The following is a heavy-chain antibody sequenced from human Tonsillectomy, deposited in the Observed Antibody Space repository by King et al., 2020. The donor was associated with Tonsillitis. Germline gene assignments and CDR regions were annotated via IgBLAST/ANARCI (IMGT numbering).Heavy chain of an antibody. V-gene: IGHV4-4*02. CDR2: IYHSGST. CDR1: GGSISSSNW. D-gene: IGHD2-2*02. J-gene: IGHJ6*03. CDR3: ARALNDIVVVPAAIMEDYYYYYMDV. Sequence: QVQLQESGPGLVKPSGTLSLTCVVSGGSISSSNWWSWVRQPPGKGLEWIGEIYHSGSTSYNLSLKSRVTISVDKSKNQFSLKLSSVTAADTAVYYCARALNDIVVVPAAIMEDYYYYYMDVWGKGTTVTVSS.